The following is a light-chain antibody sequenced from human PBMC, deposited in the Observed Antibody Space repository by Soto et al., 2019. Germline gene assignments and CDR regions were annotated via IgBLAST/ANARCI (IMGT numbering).Light chain of an antibody. CDR3: QQSSSTPQT. CDR1: QSVNSW. Sequence: DIQMTQSPSTLSAFVGDRVTITCRASQSVNSWLAWYQQRPGKAPTLLIYDASTLESGVPSRFSGSGSGTDCTLAISSLQPEDVATYYCQQSSSTPQTFGGGTKVDIK. CDR2: DAS. V-gene: IGKV1-5*01. J-gene: IGKJ4*01.